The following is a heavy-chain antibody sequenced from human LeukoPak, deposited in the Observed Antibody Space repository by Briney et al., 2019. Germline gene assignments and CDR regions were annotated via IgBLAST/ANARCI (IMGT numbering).Heavy chain of an antibody. CDR3: ARVSSAAFKYQFDY. V-gene: IGHV3-23*01. Sequence: GGSLRLSCAASGFTFSSYAMSWVRQAPGKGLEWVSAISGSGGSTYYADSVKGRFTISRDNSKNTLYLQMNSLRAEDTAVYYCARVSSAAFKYQFDYWGQGTLVTVSS. CDR1: GFTFSSYA. J-gene: IGHJ4*02. D-gene: IGHD2-2*01. CDR2: ISGSGGST.